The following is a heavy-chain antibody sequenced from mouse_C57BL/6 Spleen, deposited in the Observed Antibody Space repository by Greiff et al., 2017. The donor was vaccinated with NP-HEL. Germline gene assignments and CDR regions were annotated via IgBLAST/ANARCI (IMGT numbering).Heavy chain of an antibody. Sequence: VKLQESGAELVRPGASVTLSCKASGYTFTDYEMHWVKQTPVHGLEWIGAIDPETGGTAYNQKFKGKAILTADKSSSTAYMELRSLTSEDSAVYYCTRLYGSSYGAMDYWGQGTSVTVSS. D-gene: IGHD1-1*01. V-gene: IGHV1-15*01. CDR3: TRLYGSSYGAMDY. CDR2: IDPETGGT. J-gene: IGHJ4*01. CDR1: GYTFTDYE.